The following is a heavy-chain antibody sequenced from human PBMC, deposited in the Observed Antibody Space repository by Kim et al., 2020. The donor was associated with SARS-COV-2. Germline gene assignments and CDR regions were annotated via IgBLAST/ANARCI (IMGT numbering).Heavy chain of an antibody. CDR1: GFTFRSYW. CDR3: ARDPRFDC. J-gene: IGHJ4*02. V-gene: IGHV3-7*03. Sequence: GGSLRLSCGASGFTFRSYWMSWVRQAPGKGLEWVANIKQDGSEKYYVDSVKGRFTISRDNAKNSLYLQMNSLRADAPAVYYCARDPRFDCWGQGTLVTVS. CDR2: IKQDGSEK.